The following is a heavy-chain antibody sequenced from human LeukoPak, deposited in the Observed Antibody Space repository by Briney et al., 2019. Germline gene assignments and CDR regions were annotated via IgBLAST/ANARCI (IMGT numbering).Heavy chain of an antibody. J-gene: IGHJ4*02. CDR2: ITVGGSSV. D-gene: IGHD6-19*01. Sequence: PGGSLRLSCAASGFTFSLYTMNWVRQAPGQGLEWVSSITVGGSSVYYADSVKGRFTISRDNAKNSLYLQMNSPRAEDTAVYYCARAIGSGWYIYFDYWGQGTLVTVSS. CDR3: ARAIGSGWYIYFDY. CDR1: GFTFSLYT. V-gene: IGHV3-21*01.